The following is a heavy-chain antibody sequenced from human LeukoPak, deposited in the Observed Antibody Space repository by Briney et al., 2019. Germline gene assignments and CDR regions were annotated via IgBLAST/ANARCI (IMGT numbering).Heavy chain of an antibody. CDR1: GGSFSGYY. Sequence: SETLSLTCAVYGGSFSGYYWSWIRQPPGKGLEWIGEINHSGSTNYNPSLKSRVTISVDTSKDQFSLKLSSVTAADTAVYYCARGPLGYGDYLHYYYMDVWGKGTTVTVSS. J-gene: IGHJ6*03. D-gene: IGHD4-17*01. CDR3: ARGPLGYGDYLHYYYMDV. V-gene: IGHV4-34*01. CDR2: INHSGST.